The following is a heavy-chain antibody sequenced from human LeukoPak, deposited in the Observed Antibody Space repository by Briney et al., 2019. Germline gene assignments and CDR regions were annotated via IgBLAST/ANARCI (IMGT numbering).Heavy chain of an antibody. CDR2: MNPNSGNT. CDR3: ARDRSIAARYDAFDI. D-gene: IGHD6-6*01. Sequence: ASVKVSCKASGYTFTSYDINWVRQATGQGLEWMGWMNPNSGNTGYAQKFQGRVTMTRDTSISTAYMELSRLRSDDTAVYYCARDRSIAARYDAFDIWGQGTMVTVSS. CDR1: GYTFTSYD. J-gene: IGHJ3*02. V-gene: IGHV1-8*01.